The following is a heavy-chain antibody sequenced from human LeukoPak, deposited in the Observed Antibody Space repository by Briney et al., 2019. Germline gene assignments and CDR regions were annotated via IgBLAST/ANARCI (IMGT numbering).Heavy chain of an antibody. CDR1: GGSISSSSYY. Sequence: PSETLSLTCTVSGGSISSSSYYWGWIRQPPGKGLEWIGNIYYSGSPYYNPSLKSRVTMSVDASKNQFSLKLSSVTAADTAVYYCARDLSPLLYYYGSGSYADWGQGTLVTVSS. CDR2: IYYSGSP. V-gene: IGHV4-39*07. D-gene: IGHD3-10*01. CDR3: ARDLSPLLYYYGSGSYAD. J-gene: IGHJ4*02.